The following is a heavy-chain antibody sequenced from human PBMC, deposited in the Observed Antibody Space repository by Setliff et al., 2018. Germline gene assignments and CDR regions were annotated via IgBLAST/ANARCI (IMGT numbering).Heavy chain of an antibody. CDR2: IWNDGSSK. Sequence: HPGGSLRLSCVASGFTFRNYGMHWVRQAPGKGLEWVALIWNDGSSKFYGDSVKGRITISRDNSKNTLYLQMNSLRAEDTAVYYSARDHNYAYDYWGQGTLVTVSS. D-gene: IGHD1-1*01. J-gene: IGHJ4*02. CDR3: ARDHNYAYDY. CDR1: GFTFRNYG. V-gene: IGHV3-33*01.